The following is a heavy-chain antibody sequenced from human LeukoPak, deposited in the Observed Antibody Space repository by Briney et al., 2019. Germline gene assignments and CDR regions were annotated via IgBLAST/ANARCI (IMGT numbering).Heavy chain of an antibody. V-gene: IGHV3-66*04. CDR2: IYSGGST. D-gene: IGHD3-16*01. CDR3: TRHLIYIWDFDY. J-gene: IGHJ4*02. Sequence: PGGSLRLSCAASGFTVSSNYMSWVRQAPGKGLEWVSVIYSGGSTYYAESVKGRFTISRDNSKNTLYLQMNSLRAEDTAVYYCTRHLIYIWDFDYWGQGTLVTVSS. CDR1: GFTVSSNY.